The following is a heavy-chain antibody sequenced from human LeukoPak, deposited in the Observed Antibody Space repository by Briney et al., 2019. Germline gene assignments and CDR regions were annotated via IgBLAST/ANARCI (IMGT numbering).Heavy chain of an antibody. V-gene: IGHV2-5*01. CDR1: GFSLSTSGVG. J-gene: IGHJ4*02. Sequence: SGPTLVNPTQPLTLTCTFSGFSLSTSGVGVGWIRQPPGKALEWLALIYWNDDKRYSPSLKSRLTITKDTSKNQVVLTMPNMDPVDTATYYCAHSPLTYYDFWSGYLSAYYFDYWGQGTLVTVSS. CDR3: AHSPLTYYDFWSGYLSAYYFDY. D-gene: IGHD3-3*01. CDR2: IYWNDDK.